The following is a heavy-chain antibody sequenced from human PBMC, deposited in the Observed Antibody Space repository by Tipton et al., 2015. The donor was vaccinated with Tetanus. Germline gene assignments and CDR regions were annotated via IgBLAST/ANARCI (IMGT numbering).Heavy chain of an antibody. V-gene: IGHV4-59*01. CDR1: GGSITDSY. CDR2: IYYTGSI. D-gene: IGHD4-17*01. J-gene: IGHJ6*02. CDR3: ARNGSVTPQSLVYHFTGMDV. Sequence: TLSLTCTVSGGSITDSYWTWIRQPPGKRLEWIGYIYYTGSINYNPSLRSRVTITVDTSKNQLSLKLTSVTAADTAVYYCARNGSVTPQSLVYHFTGMDVWGQGSPVTVSS.